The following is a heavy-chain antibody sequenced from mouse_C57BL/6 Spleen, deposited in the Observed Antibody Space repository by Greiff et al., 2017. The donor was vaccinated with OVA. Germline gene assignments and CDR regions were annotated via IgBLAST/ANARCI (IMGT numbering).Heavy chain of an antibody. CDR2: IYPRDGST. CDR3: ARSPIYYDYDGSDY. J-gene: IGHJ2*01. D-gene: IGHD2-4*01. V-gene: IGHV1-85*01. Sequence: QVQLKESGPELVKPGASVKLSCKASGYTFTSYDINWVKQRPGQGLEWIGWIYPRDGSTKYNEKFKGKATLTVDTSSSTAYMELHSLTSEDSAVYFCARSPIYYDYDGSDYWGQGTTLTVSS. CDR1: GYTFTSYD.